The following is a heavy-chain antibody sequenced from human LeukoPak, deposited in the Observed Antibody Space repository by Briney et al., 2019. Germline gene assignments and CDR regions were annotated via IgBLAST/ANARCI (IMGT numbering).Heavy chain of an antibody. CDR2: ISAYNGNI. D-gene: IGHD3-22*01. Sequence: GASVKASCRASGYTFTSYAISWVRQAPGQGLEWMGWISAYNGNINYAQKVQGRVTMTTDTSTSTAYMELSSLRSEDTAVYYCARDSTYYYDSSGPKRVYYYYYMDVWGKGTTVTVSS. CDR1: GYTFTSYA. CDR3: ARDSTYYYDSSGPKRVYYYYYMDV. J-gene: IGHJ6*03. V-gene: IGHV1-18*01.